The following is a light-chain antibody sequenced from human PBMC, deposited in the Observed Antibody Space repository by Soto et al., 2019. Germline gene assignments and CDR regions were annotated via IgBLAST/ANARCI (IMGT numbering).Light chain of an antibody. CDR3: QQHTDWPPIP. J-gene: IGKJ5*01. Sequence: ETVLTQSPATLSVSPGERATLSCRASQSVNSKVAWYQQKPGQPPRLLIYAASTRATGVPARFSGGGSGTEFILTISSLQSEDFAVYYCQQHTDWPPIPFGQGTRLEIK. CDR2: AAS. CDR1: QSVNSK. V-gene: IGKV3-15*01.